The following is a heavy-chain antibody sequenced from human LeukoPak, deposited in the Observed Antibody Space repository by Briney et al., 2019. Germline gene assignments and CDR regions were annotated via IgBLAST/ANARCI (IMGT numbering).Heavy chain of an antibody. V-gene: IGHV4-4*07. Sequence: SETLSLTCTVSGGSISSYYYSWIRQPAGKGLEWIGRVSSSLGTNYNPSLKSRVTMSVDTTGNQLSLKLTSVTAADTAVYYCARARTGTYYFFEYWGQGALATVSS. CDR1: GGSISSYY. CDR3: ARARTGTYYFFEY. D-gene: IGHD2-8*02. CDR2: VSSSLGT. J-gene: IGHJ4*02.